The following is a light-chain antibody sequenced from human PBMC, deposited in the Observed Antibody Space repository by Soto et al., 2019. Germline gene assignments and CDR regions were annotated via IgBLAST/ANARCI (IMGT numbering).Light chain of an antibody. V-gene: IGKV2-40*01. CDR3: MQRIEFPIT. Sequence: EIVLTQSPATLSVSPGERVTLSCRASQNLHSFLNWYLQKPGQSPQLLIYTLSYRASGVPDRFSGSGSGTDFTLKISRVEAEDVGVYYCMQRIEFPITFGQGTRLEIK. CDR1: QNLHSF. CDR2: TLS. J-gene: IGKJ5*01.